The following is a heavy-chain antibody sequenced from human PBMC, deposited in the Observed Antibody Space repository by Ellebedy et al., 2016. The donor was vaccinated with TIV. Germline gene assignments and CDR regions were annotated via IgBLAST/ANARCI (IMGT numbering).Heavy chain of an antibody. CDR1: GFSLSNSL. Sequence: GESLKISCAASGFSLSNSLMSWIRQAPGKGLEWVSTLTADGRSTYFADSVKGRFTISRDNSKNTVYLQMNSLGSEDTAVYYCRPGHYSDAWGQGTLVTVSS. J-gene: IGHJ4*02. CDR3: RPGHYSDA. CDR2: LTADGRST. V-gene: IGHV3-23*01.